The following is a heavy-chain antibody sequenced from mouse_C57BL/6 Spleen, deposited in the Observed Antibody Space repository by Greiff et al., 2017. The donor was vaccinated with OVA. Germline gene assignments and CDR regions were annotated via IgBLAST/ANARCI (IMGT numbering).Heavy chain of an antibody. CDR1: GYAFSSSW. CDR2: IYPGDGDT. V-gene: IGHV1-82*01. CDR3: ARAPPYYGSTYWYFDV. D-gene: IGHD1-1*01. Sequence: QVQLQQSGPELVKPGASVKISCKASGYAFSSSWMNWVKQRPGKGLEWIGRIYPGDGDTNYNGKFKGKATLTADKSSSTAYMQLSSLTSEDSAVYFCARAPPYYGSTYWYFDVWGTGTTGTVSS. J-gene: IGHJ1*03.